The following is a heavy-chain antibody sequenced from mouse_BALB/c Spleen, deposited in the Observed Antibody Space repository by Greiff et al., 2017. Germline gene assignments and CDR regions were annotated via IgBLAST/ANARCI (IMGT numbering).Heavy chain of an antibody. J-gene: IGHJ1*01. CDR1: GYSITSDYA. Sequence: ESGPGLVKPSQSLSLTCTVTGYSITSDYAWNWIRQFPGNKLEWMGYISYSGSTSYNPSLKSRISITRDTSKNQFFLQLNSVTTEDTATYYCARKDYYGSSIHWYFDVWGAGTTVTVSS. CDR2: ISYSGST. CDR3: ARKDYYGSSIHWYFDV. V-gene: IGHV3-2*02. D-gene: IGHD1-1*01.